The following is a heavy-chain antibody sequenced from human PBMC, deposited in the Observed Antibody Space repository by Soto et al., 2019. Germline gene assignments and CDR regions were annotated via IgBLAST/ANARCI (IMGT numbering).Heavy chain of an antibody. CDR3: ARSIPITMIVVVPPYYYGMDV. D-gene: IGHD3-22*01. Sequence: SVKVSCKASGGTFSSYAISWVRQAPGQGLEWMGGIIPIFGTANYAQKFQGRVTITADESTSTAYMELSSLRSEDTAVYYCARSIPITMIVVVPPYYYGMDVWGQGTTVTVSS. V-gene: IGHV1-69*13. CDR1: GGTFSSYA. CDR2: IIPIFGTA. J-gene: IGHJ6*02.